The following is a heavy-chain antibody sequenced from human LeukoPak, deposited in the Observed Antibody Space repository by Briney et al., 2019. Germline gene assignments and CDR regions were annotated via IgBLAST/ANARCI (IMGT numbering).Heavy chain of an antibody. CDR2: ISGSGGYT. D-gene: IGHD3-10*01. Sequence: PGGSLRLSCAASKFTFSTFSMSWVRQAPGKGLEWVSSISGSGGYTYYADSVKGRFTISRDNSKNTLFLQMNSLRAEDTAVYYCAKDWRELLGDLAFDIWGQGTMVTVSS. J-gene: IGHJ3*02. V-gene: IGHV3-23*01. CDR3: AKDWRELLGDLAFDI. CDR1: KFTFSTFS.